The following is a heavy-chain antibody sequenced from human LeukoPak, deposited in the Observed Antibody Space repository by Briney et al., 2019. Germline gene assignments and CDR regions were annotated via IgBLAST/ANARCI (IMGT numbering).Heavy chain of an antibody. CDR1: GGSFSGYY. Sequence: SETLSLTCAVYGGSFSGYYWSWIRQPPGKGLEWIGEINHSGSTNYNPSLKSRVTISVDTSKNQFSLKLSSVTAADTAVYYCARCFGGLRFLNPRGWFDPWGQGTLVTVSS. V-gene: IGHV4-34*01. CDR3: ARCFGGLRFLNPRGWFDP. CDR2: INHSGST. D-gene: IGHD3-3*01. J-gene: IGHJ5*02.